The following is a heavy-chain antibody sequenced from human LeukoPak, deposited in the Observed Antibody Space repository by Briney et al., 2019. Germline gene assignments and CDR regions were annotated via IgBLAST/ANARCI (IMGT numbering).Heavy chain of an antibody. V-gene: IGHV1-24*01. J-gene: IGHJ5*02. CDR2: FDPEDGET. CDR1: GYTLTELS. CDR3: ATPSRFPPQYYYDSSGQHAAGFDP. D-gene: IGHD3-22*01. Sequence: ASVTVSCKVSGYTLTELSMHWVRQAPGKGLEWMGGFDPEDGETIYAQKFQGRVTMTEDTSTDTAYMELSSLRSEDTAVYYCATPSRFPPQYYYDSSGQHAAGFDPWGQGTLVTVSS.